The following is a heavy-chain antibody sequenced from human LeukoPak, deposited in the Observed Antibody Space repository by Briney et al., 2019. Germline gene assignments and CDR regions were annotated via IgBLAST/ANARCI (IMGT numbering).Heavy chain of an antibody. Sequence: SETLSLTCTVSGGSISSYYWSWIRQPPGKGLEWIGYIYYSGSTNYNPSLKSRVTISVDTSKNQFSLKLSSVTAADTAVYYCARGRGLWFGESVSPFDPWGQGTLVTVSS. CDR1: GGSISSYY. V-gene: IGHV4-59*12. CDR3: ARGRGLWFGESVSPFDP. CDR2: IYYSGST. D-gene: IGHD3-10*01. J-gene: IGHJ5*02.